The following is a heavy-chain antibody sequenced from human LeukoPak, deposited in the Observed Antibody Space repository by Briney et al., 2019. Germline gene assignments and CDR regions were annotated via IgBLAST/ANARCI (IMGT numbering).Heavy chain of an antibody. CDR1: GFTFSSYA. J-gene: IGHJ4*02. CDR2: ISSSGSTI. Sequence: PGGSLRLSCAASGFTFSSYAMSWVRQAPGKGLEWGSYISSSGSTIYYADSVKGRFTTSRDNAKNSLYLQMNSLRAEDTAVYYCARAYGDYVDKPPHYWGQGTLVTVSS. D-gene: IGHD4-17*01. V-gene: IGHV3-48*04. CDR3: ARAYGDYVDKPPHY.